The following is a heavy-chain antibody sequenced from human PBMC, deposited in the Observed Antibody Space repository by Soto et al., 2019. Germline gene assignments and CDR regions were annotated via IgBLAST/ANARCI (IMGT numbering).Heavy chain of an antibody. CDR1: GFTFDDYA. CDR3: AKVTYYYGSSGAFDI. J-gene: IGHJ3*02. V-gene: IGHV3-9*01. D-gene: IGHD3-10*01. Sequence: GGSLRLSCAASGFTFDDYAMHWVRQAPGKGLEWVSGISWNSGSIGYADSVKGRFTISRDNAKNSLYLQMNSLRAEDTALYYCAKVTYYYGSSGAFDIWGQGTMVTV. CDR2: ISWNSGSI.